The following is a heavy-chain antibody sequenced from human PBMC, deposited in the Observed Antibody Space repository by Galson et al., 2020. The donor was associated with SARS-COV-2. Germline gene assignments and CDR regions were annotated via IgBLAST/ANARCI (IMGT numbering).Heavy chain of an antibody. D-gene: IGHD3-10*01. J-gene: IGHJ4*02. V-gene: IGHV3-74*01. Sequence: GESLKISCAASGFNFSNYWMHWVRQAPGKGLVWVSRVNSDGSDTSYADSVKGRFTISRDNAKNTLYLQMNSLRAEDTAVYFCTRVDLWFGELAIGHFDNWGQGTLVTVSS. CDR3: TRVDLWFGELAIGHFDN. CDR2: VNSDGSDT. CDR1: GFNFSNYW.